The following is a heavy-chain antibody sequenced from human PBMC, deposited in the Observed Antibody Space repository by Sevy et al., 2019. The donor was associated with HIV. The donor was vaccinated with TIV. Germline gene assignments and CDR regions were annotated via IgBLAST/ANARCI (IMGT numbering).Heavy chain of an antibody. CDR1: GFTFSSYA. J-gene: IGHJ4*02. CDR2: ISGSGGST. V-gene: IGHV3-23*01. CDR3: AKDRDGDWDYFDY. Sequence: GGSLRLSCAASGFTFSSYAMSWVRQAPGKGLEWVSAISGSGGSTYYADSVKGRFTISRDNSKITLYLQMNSLRAEDTAVYYCAKDRDGDWDYFDYWGQGTLVTVSS. D-gene: IGHD2-21*02.